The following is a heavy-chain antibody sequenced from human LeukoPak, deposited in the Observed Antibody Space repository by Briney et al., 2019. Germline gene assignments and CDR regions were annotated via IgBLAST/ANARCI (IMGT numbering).Heavy chain of an antibody. D-gene: IGHD3-3*01. CDR2: TYYRSKWYN. J-gene: IGHJ4*02. V-gene: IGHV6-1*01. CDR3: ARGSPLEWLLYFDY. Sequence: SQTLSLTCAISGDSVSSNSAAWNWIRQSPSRGLEWLGRTYYRSKWYNDYAVSVESRITINPDTSKNQFSLQLNSVTPEDTAVYYCARGSPLEWLLYFDYWGQGTLVTVSS. CDR1: GDSVSSNSAA.